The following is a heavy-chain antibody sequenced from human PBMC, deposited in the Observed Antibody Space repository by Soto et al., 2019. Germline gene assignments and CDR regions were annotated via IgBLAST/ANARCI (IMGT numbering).Heavy chain of an antibody. CDR3: AKARGSSTGWFDS. J-gene: IGHJ5*01. Sequence: EEQLLESGGGLVQPGGSLRLSCAASGFTLSSYAMSWVRQAPGKGLEWVSGISNSYGSTYTYYADSVKGRFTISRDNSKNTLYLQMNNLTGEDTAIYHCAKARGSSTGWFDSWGQGTLVTVSS. V-gene: IGHV3-23*01. CDR1: GFTLSSYA. D-gene: IGHD1-1*01. CDR2: ISNSYGSTYT.